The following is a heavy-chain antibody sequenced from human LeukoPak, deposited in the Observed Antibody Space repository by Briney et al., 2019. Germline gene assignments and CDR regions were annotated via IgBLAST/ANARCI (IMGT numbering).Heavy chain of an antibody. J-gene: IGHJ4*02. CDR2: INIDGSTT. CDR3: SRDLTWGVMGL. V-gene: IGHV3-74*01. D-gene: IGHD3-16*01. Sequence: GGSLRLSCTASGFTLSNHWMYWVRQTPEKGPLWLSRINIDGSTTNYADSVKGRFTISRDNAKNTLYLQMNSLRADDTALYYCSRDLTWGVMGLWGQGTLVTVSS. CDR1: GFTLSNHW.